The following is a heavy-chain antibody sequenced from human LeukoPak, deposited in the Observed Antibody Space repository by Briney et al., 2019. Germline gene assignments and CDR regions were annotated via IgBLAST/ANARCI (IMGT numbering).Heavy chain of an antibody. J-gene: IGHJ4*02. D-gene: IGHD3-9*01. Sequence: TGGSLRLSCAASGFTFSSYGMHWVRQAPGKGLEWVAVIWYDGSNKYYADSVKGRFTISRDNSKNTLYLQMNSLRAEDTAVYYCARGEAGYPFDYWGQGTLVTASS. CDR3: ARGEAGYPFDY. CDR2: IWYDGSNK. CDR1: GFTFSSYG. V-gene: IGHV3-33*01.